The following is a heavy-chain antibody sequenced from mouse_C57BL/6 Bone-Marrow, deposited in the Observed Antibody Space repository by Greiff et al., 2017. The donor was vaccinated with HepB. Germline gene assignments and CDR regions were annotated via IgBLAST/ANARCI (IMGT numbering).Heavy chain of an antibody. CDR1: GYTFTSYW. V-gene: IGHV1-50*01. CDR3: ARRVLRHWYFDV. CDR2: IYPSDSYT. Sequence: QVQLQQSGAELVKPGASVKLSCKASGYTFTSYWMQWVKQRPGQGLEWIGEIYPSDSYTNYNQKFKGKATLTVDTSSSTAYMQLSSLTSEDSAVYYCARRVLRHWYFDVWGTGTTVTVSS. J-gene: IGHJ1*03. D-gene: IGHD1-2*01.